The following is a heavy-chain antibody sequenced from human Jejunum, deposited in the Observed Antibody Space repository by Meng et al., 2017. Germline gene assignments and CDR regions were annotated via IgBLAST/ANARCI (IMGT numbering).Heavy chain of an antibody. CDR2: INHDGTST. V-gene: IGHV3-74*01. D-gene: IGHD1-26*01. CDR1: GFTFTSYW. J-gene: IGHJ2*01. CDR3: ARDAVGTFDF. Sequence: EVPLVEAGGCLVPPGWSLRLSCAVSGFTFTSYWMHWVRQAPGKGLECISRINHDGTSTLYADSVKGRFTVSRDNAKNTLFLQMNSLRVEDTAVYYCARDAVGTFDFWGRGTLVTVSS.